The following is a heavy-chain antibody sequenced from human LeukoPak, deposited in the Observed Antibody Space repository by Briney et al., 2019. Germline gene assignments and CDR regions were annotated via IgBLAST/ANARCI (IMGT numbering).Heavy chain of an antibody. CDR1: GGTFSSYA. V-gene: IGHV1-69*05. Sequence: SVKVSCKASGGTFSSYAISWVRQAPGQGLEWMGRIIPIFGTANYAQKFQGRVTITTDESTGTAYMELSSPRSEDTAVYYCARDLLTGTADYWGQGTLVTVSS. D-gene: IGHD1-20*01. CDR3: ARDLLTGTADY. J-gene: IGHJ4*02. CDR2: IIPIFGTA.